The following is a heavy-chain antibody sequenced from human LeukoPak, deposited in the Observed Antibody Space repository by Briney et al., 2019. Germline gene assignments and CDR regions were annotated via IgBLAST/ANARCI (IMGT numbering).Heavy chain of an antibody. J-gene: IGHJ5*01. V-gene: IGHV4-61*02. CDR3: ARSNCGDYVWFDS. CDR1: GVSISSGTYC. D-gene: IGHD4-17*01. Sequence: SQTLSLTCTVSGVSISSGTYCCNWIRQPAGKGLEWIGRIHSSGTTKYNPSLNSRVTMTVDPSKIHFYLKLSSVTAADTALYYCARSNCGDYVWFDSWGQGTLVTVSS. CDR2: IHSSGTT.